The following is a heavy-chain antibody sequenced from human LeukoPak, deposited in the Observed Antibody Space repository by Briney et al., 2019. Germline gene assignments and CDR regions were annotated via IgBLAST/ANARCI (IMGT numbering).Heavy chain of an antibody. J-gene: IGHJ4*02. Sequence: ASVKVSCKVSGYTLTELSMHWVRQAPGKGLEWMGGFDPEDGETIYAQKFQGRVTMTEDTSTDTAYMELSSLRSEDTAVYYCATRSVGVDSSGYPFDYRGQGTLVTVSS. CDR3: ATRSVGVDSSGYPFDY. CDR2: FDPEDGET. CDR1: GYTLTELS. V-gene: IGHV1-24*01. D-gene: IGHD3-22*01.